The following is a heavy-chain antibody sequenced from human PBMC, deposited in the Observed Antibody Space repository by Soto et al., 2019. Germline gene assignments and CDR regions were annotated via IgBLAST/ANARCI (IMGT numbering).Heavy chain of an antibody. CDR2: ISGSGGST. Sequence: GGSLRLSCAASGFTFSSYAMSWVRQAPGKGLEWVSAISGSGGSTYYADSVKGRFTISRDNSKNTLYLQMNSLRAEDTAVYYCAKDGDGYSGYDDGYNWFDPWGQGTLVTVSS. D-gene: IGHD5-12*01. J-gene: IGHJ5*02. CDR3: AKDGDGYSGYDDGYNWFDP. V-gene: IGHV3-23*01. CDR1: GFTFSSYA.